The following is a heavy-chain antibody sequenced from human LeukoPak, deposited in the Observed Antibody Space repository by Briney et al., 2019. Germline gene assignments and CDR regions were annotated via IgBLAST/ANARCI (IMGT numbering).Heavy chain of an antibody. CDR3: AKEPRYSSSNYYYYYMDV. CDR1: GFTFSSYA. Sequence: PGGSLRLSCAASGFTFSSYAMTWVRRAPGKGLEWVSGISGSGDSTYYADSVKGRFTISRDNSKKTLYLQMNSLRAEDTAVYYCAKEPRYSSSNYYYYYMDVWGKGTTVTVSS. V-gene: IGHV3-23*01. J-gene: IGHJ6*03. D-gene: IGHD6-6*01. CDR2: ISGSGDST.